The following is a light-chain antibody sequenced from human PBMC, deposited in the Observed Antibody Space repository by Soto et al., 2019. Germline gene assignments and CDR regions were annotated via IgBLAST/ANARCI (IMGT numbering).Light chain of an antibody. V-gene: IGLV2-14*01. CDR2: EVS. CDR3: SSYRSSSTPCV. Sequence: QSALTQPASVSGSPGQSITISCTGTSSDVGYYNYVSWYQQHPGKAPKLMIYEVSNRPSGVSNRFSGSKSGNTASLTISGLQAEDEADYYCSSYRSSSTPCVFGGGTQLTVL. CDR1: SSDVGYYNY. J-gene: IGLJ3*02.